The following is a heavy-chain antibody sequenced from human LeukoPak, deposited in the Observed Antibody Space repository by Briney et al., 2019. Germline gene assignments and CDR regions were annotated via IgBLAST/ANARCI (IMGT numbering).Heavy chain of an antibody. J-gene: IGHJ4*02. CDR3: ARGDFYYFDY. Sequence: SETLSLTCTVSGGSISSYYWSWIRQPPGKGLEWIGYIYYSGSTNYNPSLKSRVTISVDTSKNQSSLTLSSVAAADTAVYYCARGDFYYFDYWGQGTLVTVSS. CDR1: GGSISSYY. V-gene: IGHV4-59*01. CDR2: IYYSGST.